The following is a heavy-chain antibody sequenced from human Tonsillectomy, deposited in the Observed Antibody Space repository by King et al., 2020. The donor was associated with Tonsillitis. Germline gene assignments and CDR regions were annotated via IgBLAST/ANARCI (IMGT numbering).Heavy chain of an antibody. D-gene: IGHD6-19*01. V-gene: IGHV1-69*01. Sequence: VQLVESGAEVKKPGSSVKVSCKASGGTFSSYAISWVRQAPGQGLEWMGGIITIFGTANYAQKFQGRVTITADESTSTAYMELSSLRSEDTAVYYCARDRTVAGVMYYFDYWGQGTLVTVSS. CDR2: IITIFGTA. J-gene: IGHJ4*02. CDR1: GGTFSSYA. CDR3: ARDRTVAGVMYYFDY.